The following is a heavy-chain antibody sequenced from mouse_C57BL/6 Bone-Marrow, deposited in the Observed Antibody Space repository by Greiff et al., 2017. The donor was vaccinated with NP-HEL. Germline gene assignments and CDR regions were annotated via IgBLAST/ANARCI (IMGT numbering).Heavy chain of an antibody. D-gene: IGHD2-3*01. CDR3: TDGVHYYAMDY. J-gene: IGHJ4*01. Sequence: VQLQQSGAELVRPGASVTLSCKASGYTFTDYEMHWVKQTPVHGLEWIGAIDPETGGTAYTQKFKGKAILTADKSSSTAYMELRSLTSEDSAVYYCTDGVHYYAMDYWGQGTSVTVSS. V-gene: IGHV1-15*01. CDR1: GYTFTDYE. CDR2: IDPETGGT.